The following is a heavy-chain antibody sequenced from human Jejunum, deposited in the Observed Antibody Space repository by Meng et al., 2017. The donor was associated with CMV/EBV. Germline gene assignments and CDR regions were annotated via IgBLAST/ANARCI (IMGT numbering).Heavy chain of an antibody. CDR2: MNPNSGDT. CDR1: GYTFTNYD. CDR3: ARAGMDV. Sequence: KVSCKASGYTFTNYDSHWVRQAAGQGLEWMGWMNPNSGDTGHAQKFQGRVTMTRTTSIGTAYMELSSLRSEDTAVYYCARAGMDVWGQGTTVTVSS. V-gene: IGHV1-8*01. J-gene: IGHJ6*02.